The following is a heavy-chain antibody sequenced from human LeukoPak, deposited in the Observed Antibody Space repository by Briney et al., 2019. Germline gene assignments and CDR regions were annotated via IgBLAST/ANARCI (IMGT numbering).Heavy chain of an antibody. CDR2: ISSSGSTI. V-gene: IGHV3-11*01. Sequence: PGGSLRLSCAASGFTFSDYYMSWIRQAPGKGLEWVSYISSSGSTIYYADSVKGRFTISRDNANNSLYLQMNRLRAEDTAVYYCARGGSWFGELKGRYYYYGMDVWGQGTTVTVSS. D-gene: IGHD3-10*01. CDR1: GFTFSDYY. J-gene: IGHJ6*02. CDR3: ARGGSWFGELKGRYYYYGMDV.